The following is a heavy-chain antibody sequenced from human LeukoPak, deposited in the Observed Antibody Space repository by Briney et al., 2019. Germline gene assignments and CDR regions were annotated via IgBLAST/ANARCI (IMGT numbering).Heavy chain of an antibody. CDR1: GGSIRSYY. V-gene: IGHV4-4*07. CDR3: ARESRKIAVAGTEWFDP. CDR2: IYSSGST. J-gene: IGHJ5*02. Sequence: SETLSLTCTVSGGSIRSYYWGWIRQPAGKGLEWIGRIYSSGSTNYNHSLKSRVTMSIDTSKNQFSLKVRSVTAADTAMYYCARESRKIAVAGTEWFDPWGQGTLVTVSS. D-gene: IGHD6-19*01.